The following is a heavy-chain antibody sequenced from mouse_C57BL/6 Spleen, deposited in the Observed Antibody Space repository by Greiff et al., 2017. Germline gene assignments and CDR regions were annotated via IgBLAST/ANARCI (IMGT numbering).Heavy chain of an antibody. J-gene: IGHJ3*01. V-gene: IGHV2-5*01. Sequence: VMLVESGPGLVQPSQSLSITCTVSGFSLTSYGVHWVRQSPGKGLEWLGVIWSGGSTDYNAAFMSRLSITKDNSKSQVFFKMNSLQADDTAIYYCAKTGGNWAWFAYWGQGTLVTVSA. CDR2: IWSGGST. CDR1: GFSLTSYG. CDR3: AKTGGNWAWFAY. D-gene: IGHD4-1*01.